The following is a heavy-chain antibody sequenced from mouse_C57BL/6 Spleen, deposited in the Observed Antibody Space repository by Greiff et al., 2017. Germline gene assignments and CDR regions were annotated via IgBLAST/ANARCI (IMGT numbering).Heavy chain of an antibody. CDR1: GYTFTDYY. CDR3: ARRGPITTVVAYYYAMDY. D-gene: IGHD1-1*01. CDR2: INPNNGGT. V-gene: IGHV1-26*01. J-gene: IGHJ4*01. Sequence: EVQLQQSGPELVKPGASVKISCKASGYTFTDYYMNWVKQSQGKSLEWIGDINPNNGGTSYNQKFKGKATLTVDKSSSTAYMELRSLTSEDSAVYYCARRGPITTVVAYYYAMDYWGQGTSVTVSS.